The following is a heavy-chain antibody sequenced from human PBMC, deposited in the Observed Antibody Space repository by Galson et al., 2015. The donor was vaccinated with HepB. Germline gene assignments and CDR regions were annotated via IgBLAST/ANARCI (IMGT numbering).Heavy chain of an antibody. Sequence: QSGAEVKKPGESLRISCKGSGYSFTNYWIGWVRQMPGKGLEWVGIVYPGDSNTRYSPSFQGQVTISADKSISTAYLRWASLKASDTATYYCARQSYGDYTPIDYWGQGTLVTVSS. CDR1: GYSFTNYW. J-gene: IGHJ4*02. CDR3: ARQSYGDYTPIDY. CDR2: VYPGDSNT. D-gene: IGHD4-17*01. V-gene: IGHV5-51*01.